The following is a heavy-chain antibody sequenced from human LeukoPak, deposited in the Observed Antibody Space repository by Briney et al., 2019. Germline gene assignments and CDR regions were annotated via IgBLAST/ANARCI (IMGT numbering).Heavy chain of an antibody. CDR3: ARDRFGESYFDY. CDR1: GGSISSGGYY. CDR2: IHYSGST. D-gene: IGHD3-10*01. Sequence: SQTLSLTCTVSGGSISSGGYYWSWIRQHPGKGLEWIGYIHYSGSTYYNPSLKSRVTISVDTSKNQFSLKLSSVTAADTAVYYCARDRFGESYFDYWGQGTLVTVSS. V-gene: IGHV4-31*03. J-gene: IGHJ4*02.